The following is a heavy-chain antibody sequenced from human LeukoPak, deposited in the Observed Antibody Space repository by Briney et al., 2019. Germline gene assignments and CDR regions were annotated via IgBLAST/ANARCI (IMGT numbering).Heavy chain of an antibody. J-gene: IGHJ5*02. Sequence: SVKVSCKASGGTFSSYAISWVRQAPGQGLEWMGRIIPIFGIANYAQKFQGRVTITADKSTSTAYMELSSLRSEDTAVYYCAREVKGGYDRLNWFDPRGQGTLVTVSS. D-gene: IGHD5-12*01. CDR1: GGTFSSYA. V-gene: IGHV1-69*04. CDR2: IIPIFGIA. CDR3: AREVKGGYDRLNWFDP.